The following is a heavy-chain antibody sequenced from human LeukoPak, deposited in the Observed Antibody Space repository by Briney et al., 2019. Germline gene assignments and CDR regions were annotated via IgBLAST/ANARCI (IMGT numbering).Heavy chain of an antibody. D-gene: IGHD2-15*01. Sequence: GGSLRLSCAASGFTVRSNDMSWVRQAPGKGLEWVSVIFSGGSTYYADSVKGRFTISRDNSKNTLYLQMNSLRAEDTAVYYCAKCSGGSRYIDYWGQGTLVTVSS. CDR3: AKCSGGSRYIDY. J-gene: IGHJ4*02. V-gene: IGHV3-66*01. CDR1: GFTVRSND. CDR2: IFSGGST.